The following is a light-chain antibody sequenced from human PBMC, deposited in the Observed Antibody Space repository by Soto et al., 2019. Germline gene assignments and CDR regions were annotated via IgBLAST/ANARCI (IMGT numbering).Light chain of an antibody. CDR3: QQYGTSPRT. Sequence: EIVLTQSPGTLSLSPGERATLSCRASQSVRSSYLAWYQQKLGQAPRLLVYSVSNRATCMPDRFSGSGSGTDFTITISRLESEDFTVYDCQQYGTSPRTFGQGTKVDIK. V-gene: IGKV3-20*01. CDR1: QSVRSSY. CDR2: SVS. J-gene: IGKJ1*01.